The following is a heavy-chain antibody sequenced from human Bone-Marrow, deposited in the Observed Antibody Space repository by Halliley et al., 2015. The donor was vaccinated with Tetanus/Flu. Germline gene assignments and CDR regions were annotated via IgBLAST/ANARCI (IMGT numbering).Heavy chain of an antibody. J-gene: IGHJ4*02. CDR3: AKSRVVTAHVDY. V-gene: IGHV3-23*01. CDR1: GFTFSSYA. CDR2: ISGSGAST. Sequence: SLRLSCAASGFTFSSYAMSWVRQAPGKGLEWVSIISGSGASTYYADSVKDRFTISRDNSKNTLYLQMNSLRAEDTAVYHCAKSRVVTAHVDYWGQGTLVTVSS. D-gene: IGHD2-15*01.